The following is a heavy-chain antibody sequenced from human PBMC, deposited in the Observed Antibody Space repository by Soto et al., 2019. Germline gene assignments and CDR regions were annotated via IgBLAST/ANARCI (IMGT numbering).Heavy chain of an antibody. CDR1: GGTFSSYT. V-gene: IGHV1-69*02. CDR3: ARSHMVRGVIPFDY. D-gene: IGHD3-10*01. Sequence: QVQLVQSGAEVKKPGSSVKVSCKASGGTFSSYTISWVRQAPGQGLEWMGRIIPILGIANYAQKFQGRVTTTADKSTRTAYMELSSLRSEDPAVYYCARSHMVRGVIPFDYWGQGTLVTVSS. CDR2: IIPILGIA. J-gene: IGHJ4*02.